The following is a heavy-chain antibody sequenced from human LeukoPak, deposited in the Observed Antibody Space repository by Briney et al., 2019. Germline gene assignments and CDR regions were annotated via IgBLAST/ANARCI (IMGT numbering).Heavy chain of an antibody. J-gene: IGHJ6*03. CDR2: ISGSGGST. D-gene: IGHD2-2*02. CDR1: GFTFSSYA. V-gene: IGHV3-23*01. CDR3: AKWTVVPAAIAPYYYYYMDV. Sequence: GGSLRLSCAASGFTFSSYAMSWVRQAPGKGLEWVSAISGSGGSTYYADSVKGRFTISRDNSKNTLYLQMNSLRAEDTAVYYCAKWTVVPAAIAPYYYYYMDVWGKGTTVTVSS.